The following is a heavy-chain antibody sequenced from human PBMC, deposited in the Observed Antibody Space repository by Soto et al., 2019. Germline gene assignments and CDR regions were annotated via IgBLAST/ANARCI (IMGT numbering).Heavy chain of an antibody. CDR2: ISSSGGTT. CDR1: GFNFNNYA. CDR3: PTFMPVTPPAWGRASEY. Sequence: GGSLRLSCATSGFNFNNYAMSWVRQAPGERLEWVSFISSSGGTTYYADSVKGRFTISRDNSRNTVFLQMNTLGAEDTAIYYCPTFMPVTPPAWGRASEYWGQGTRVTVSS. V-gene: IGHV3-23*01. J-gene: IGHJ4*02. D-gene: IGHD2-2*01.